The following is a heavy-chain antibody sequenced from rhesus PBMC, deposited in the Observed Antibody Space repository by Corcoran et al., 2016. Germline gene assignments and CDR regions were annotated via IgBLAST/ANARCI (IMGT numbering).Heavy chain of an antibody. V-gene: IGHV4-165*01. Sequence: QVQLQESGPGLVKPSATLSLTCAVSGGSFIGYYWGWIRQPPGKGLEWVGYISGSSGSTDYNPSLKSRVTISTDTSKNQFSLKLSSVTAADTAVYYCARSTTMVHDYWGQGVLVTVSS. J-gene: IGHJ4*01. D-gene: IGHD4-17*01. CDR2: ISGSSGST. CDR1: GGSFIGYY. CDR3: ARSTTMVHDY.